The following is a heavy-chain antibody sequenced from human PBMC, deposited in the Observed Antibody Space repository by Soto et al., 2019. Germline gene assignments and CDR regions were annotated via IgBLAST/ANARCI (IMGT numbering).Heavy chain of an antibody. CDR1: GGSISSSSYY. CDR2: IYYSGST. V-gene: IGHV4-39*01. D-gene: IGHD1-26*01. J-gene: IGHJ4*02. Sequence: QLQLQESGPGLVKPSETLSLTCTVSGGSISSSSYYWGWIRQPPGKGLEWIGSIYYSGSTYYNPSLQSRVTISVDTSKIQFSLTLSSVTAADSAVYYCARLGPGGSYSDYWGQGTLVTVSS. CDR3: ARLGPGGSYSDY.